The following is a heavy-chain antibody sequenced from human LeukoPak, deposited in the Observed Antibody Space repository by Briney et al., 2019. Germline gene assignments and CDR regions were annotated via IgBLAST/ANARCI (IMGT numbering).Heavy chain of an antibody. Sequence: SLRLSCAASGFTFSSYAMHWVRQAPGKGLEWVAVISYDGNNKYFADSVKGRYTISRDNSKNTLYLQMNSLRAEDTAVYYCAKDYNYGYGYYFDYWGQGTLVTVSS. CDR3: AKDYNYGYGYYFDY. CDR1: GFTFSSYA. CDR2: ISYDGNNK. D-gene: IGHD3-10*01. J-gene: IGHJ4*02. V-gene: IGHV3-30-3*01.